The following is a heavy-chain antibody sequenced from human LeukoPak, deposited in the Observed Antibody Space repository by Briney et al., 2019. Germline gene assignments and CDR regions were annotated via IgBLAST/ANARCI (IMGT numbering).Heavy chain of an antibody. CDR2: IIGSGGTT. D-gene: IGHD3-16*02. CDR3: ASTEGTSTYSAWVSYRLDY. Sequence: GGSLRLSCEASGFTFSSSAMSWVRQAPGKGLEWVSSIIGSGGTTYYADSVKGRFTISRDNSKNTLYLQMNGLRAEDTAVYYCASTEGTSTYSAWVSYRLDYWGQGTLVTVSS. J-gene: IGHJ4*02. V-gene: IGHV3-23*01. CDR1: GFTFSSSA.